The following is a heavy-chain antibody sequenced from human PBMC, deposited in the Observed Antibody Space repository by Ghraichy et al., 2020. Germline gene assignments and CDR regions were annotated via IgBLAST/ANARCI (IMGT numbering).Heavy chain of an antibody. CDR3: ARDVRYYYDSSGPFDY. CDR1: GFTFSSYS. J-gene: IGHJ4*02. CDR2: ISSSSSTI. D-gene: IGHD3-22*01. V-gene: IGHV3-48*02. Sequence: GVLRLSCAASGFTFSSYSMNWVRQAPGKGLEWVSYISSSSSTIYYADSVKGRFTISRDNAKNSLYLQMNSLRDEDTAVYYCARDVRYYYDSSGPFDYWGQGTLVTVSS.